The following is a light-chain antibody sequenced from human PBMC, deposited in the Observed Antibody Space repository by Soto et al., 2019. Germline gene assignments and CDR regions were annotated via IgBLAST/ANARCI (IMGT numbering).Light chain of an antibody. CDR3: SSHTSSSTHV. Sequence: QSVLTQPASVSGSPGQSITISCTGTSSDVGAYTFVSWYQQHPDKVPKLMIFDVSRRPSGVSDRFSGSKSGNTASLTISGLQPEDEADYYCSSHTSSSTHVFGSGTKLTVL. CDR2: DVS. CDR1: SSDVGAYTF. J-gene: IGLJ1*01. V-gene: IGLV2-14*03.